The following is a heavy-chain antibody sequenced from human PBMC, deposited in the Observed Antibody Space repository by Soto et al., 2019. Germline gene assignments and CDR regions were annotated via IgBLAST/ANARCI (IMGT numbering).Heavy chain of an antibody. Sequence: EEQLVESGGGVVQPGGSLRLSCAASGFTLSNYWMHWVRQAPGKGLVWVSRIDVDGGVNVYADSVEGRFTVSRDNAKNTGCLQMNRPRVDDTAVYYGGAGRPERRVDPWGEGTVVTVSS. V-gene: IGHV3-74*01. CDR2: IDVDGGVN. CDR3: GAGRPERRVDP. J-gene: IGHJ5*02. CDR1: GFTLSNYW.